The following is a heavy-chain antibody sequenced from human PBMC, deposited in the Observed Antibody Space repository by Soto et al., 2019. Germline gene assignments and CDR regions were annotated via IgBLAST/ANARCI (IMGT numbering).Heavy chain of an antibody. CDR3: AREVLDYSNFYYYYGMDV. CDR2: IIPILGIA. J-gene: IGHJ6*02. V-gene: IGHV1-69*04. D-gene: IGHD4-4*01. Sequence: ASVKVSCKASGGTFSSYAISWVRQAPGQGLEWMGRIIPILGIANYAQKFQGRVTITADKSTSTAYMELSSLRSEDTAVYYCAREVLDYSNFYYYYGMDVWGQGTTVTVSS. CDR1: GGTFSSYA.